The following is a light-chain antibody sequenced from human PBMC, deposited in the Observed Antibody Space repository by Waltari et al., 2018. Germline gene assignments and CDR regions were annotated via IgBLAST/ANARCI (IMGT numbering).Light chain of an antibody. CDR2: DAS. V-gene: IGKV3-11*01. J-gene: IGKJ2*02. Sequence: EIVLTQSPATLSLSPGEGATLSCRASQTISTYLAWYQQKAGKAPRLLIYDASKRATGIPARFSGSGSRTDFTLTISSLEPEDFALYYCQQRTNWPRTFGQGTKLEIK. CDR3: QQRTNWPRT. CDR1: QTISTY.